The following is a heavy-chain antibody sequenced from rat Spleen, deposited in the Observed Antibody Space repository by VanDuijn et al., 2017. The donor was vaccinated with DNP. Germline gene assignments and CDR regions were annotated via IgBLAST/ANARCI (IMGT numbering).Heavy chain of an antibody. J-gene: IGHJ2*01. CDR3: TTRGNYGGYDY. D-gene: IGHD1-11*01. CDR2: IIYDGSST. Sequence: EVQLVESGGGLVQPGNSLRLSCAASGFIFSDYAMAWVRQSPEMGLEWVATIIYDGSSTFYRDSVTGRFTISRDFAKSTLYLQMDSLRSEDSATYYCTTRGNYGGYDYWGQGVMVTVSS. V-gene: IGHV5S10*01. CDR1: GFIFSDYA.